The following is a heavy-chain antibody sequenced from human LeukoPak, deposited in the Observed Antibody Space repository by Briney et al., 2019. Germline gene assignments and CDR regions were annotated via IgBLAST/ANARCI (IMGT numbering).Heavy chain of an antibody. Sequence: SQTLSLTCTVSGGSISSGGYYWSWIRQHPGKGLEWIGYIYYSGSTYYNPSLKSRVTISVDTSKNQFSLKLSSVTAADTAVYYCARERGLRDYYYYGMDVWGQGTTVTVSS. J-gene: IGHJ6*02. CDR1: GGSISSGGYY. CDR3: ARERGLRDYYYYGMDV. D-gene: IGHD4-17*01. V-gene: IGHV4-31*03. CDR2: IYYSGST.